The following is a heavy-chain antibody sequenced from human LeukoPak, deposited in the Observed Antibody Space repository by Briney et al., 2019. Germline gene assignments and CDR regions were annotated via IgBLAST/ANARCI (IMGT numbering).Heavy chain of an antibody. CDR1: GFTFSDYY. Sequence: GGSLRLSCAASGFTFSDYYMSWIRQAPGKGLEWVSYISSSSDYRTYAASVKGRFTISRDNAKNSLYLHMNSLRGEDTAVYYCARPGSIAAAGTPDYWGQGTLVTVSS. CDR3: ARPGSIAAAGTPDY. CDR2: ISSSSDYR. J-gene: IGHJ4*02. V-gene: IGHV3-11*06. D-gene: IGHD6-13*01.